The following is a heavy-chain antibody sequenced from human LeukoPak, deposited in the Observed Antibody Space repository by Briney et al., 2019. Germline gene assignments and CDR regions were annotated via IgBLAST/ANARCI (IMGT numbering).Heavy chain of an antibody. CDR1: GFTFSSYA. D-gene: IGHD4-17*01. V-gene: IGHV3-30-3*01. CDR2: ISYDGSNK. CDR3: ARWTDYGDSYVYYFDY. Sequence: PGGSLRLSCAASGFTFSSYAMHWVRQAPGKGLEWVAVISYDGSNKYYADSVKGRFTISRDNSKNTLYLQMNSLRAEDTAVYYCARWTDYGDSYVYYFDYWGQGTLVTVSS. J-gene: IGHJ4*02.